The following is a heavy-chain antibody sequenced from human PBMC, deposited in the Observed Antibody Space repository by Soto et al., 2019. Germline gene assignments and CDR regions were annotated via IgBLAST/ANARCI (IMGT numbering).Heavy chain of an antibody. D-gene: IGHD3-10*01. CDR1: GGSVSSYY. CDR2: IFYSGST. J-gene: IGHJ3*02. Sequence: QVQLQESGPGLVKASETLSLTCTVSGGSVSSYYWSWIRQPPGKGLEWIGYIFYSGSTSYNPSLKSRVTMSVETTKNQSSLKLSSVTAADAAVYYCARHGGITMVRGVLAAFDIWGQWTMVSVSS. CDR3: ARHGGITMVRGVLAAFDI. V-gene: IGHV4-59*08.